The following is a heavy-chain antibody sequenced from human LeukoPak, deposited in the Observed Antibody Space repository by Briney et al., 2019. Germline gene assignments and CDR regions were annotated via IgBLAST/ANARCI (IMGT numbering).Heavy chain of an antibody. J-gene: IGHJ4*02. CDR1: GFTFSSHG. D-gene: IGHD6-19*01. Sequence: PGRSLRLSCAASGFTFSSHGMHWVRQAPGKGLGWVAVIWYDGSNKIYADSVKGRFTIPRDNSKNTLYMQKDSLRPEDTAVYYCARGVAGTGPEYWGAGTLVSVSS. CDR3: ARGVAGTGPEY. CDR2: IWYDGSNK. V-gene: IGHV3-33*01.